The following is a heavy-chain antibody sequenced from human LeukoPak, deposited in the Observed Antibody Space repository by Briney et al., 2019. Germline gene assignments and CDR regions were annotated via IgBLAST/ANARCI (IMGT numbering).Heavy chain of an antibody. J-gene: IGHJ4*02. CDR3: PKAPYFYDGSGQFDY. D-gene: IGHD3-22*01. Sequence: PGGCLRLSCAASGFTFSNYAMTWVRQAPGKGLGWGSGTTGSGGSTSYADSVKGRFTISRDNSKNTLYVQMISLRAEDTAVYYCPKAPYFYDGSGQFDYWGQGTLVTVSS. CDR2: TTGSGGST. CDR1: GFTFSNYA. V-gene: IGHV3-23*01.